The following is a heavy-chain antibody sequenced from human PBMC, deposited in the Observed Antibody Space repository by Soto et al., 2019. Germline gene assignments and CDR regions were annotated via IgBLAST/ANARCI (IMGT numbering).Heavy chain of an antibody. J-gene: IGHJ5*02. CDR2: IYHSGST. CDR3: ATRITVFGLLIPPFDP. CDR1: GGSISSGGYS. V-gene: IGHV4-30-2*02. D-gene: IGHD3-3*01. Sequence: LSLTCAVSGGSISSGGYSWSWIRQPPGKGLEWIGYIYHSGSTYYNPSLKSRVTMSVDTSKNQFSLRLSSVTAADTAIYYCATRITVFGLLIPPFDPWGQGTQVTVSS.